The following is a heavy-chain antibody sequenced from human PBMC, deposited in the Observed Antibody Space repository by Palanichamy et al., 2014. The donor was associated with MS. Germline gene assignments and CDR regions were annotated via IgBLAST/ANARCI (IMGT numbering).Heavy chain of an antibody. CDR1: GYSFSTYW. Sequence: EVQLVQSGAEVKKPGESLKISCMGSGYSFSTYWIGWVCQMPGKGLEWMGIIYPGDSDTRYNPSFQGQVTISVDKTLNTAYLQWNSLKASDSAIYYCARCPSRTYWYFDLWGRGTLVTVSS. CDR2: IYPGDSDT. CDR3: ARCPSRTYWYFDL. J-gene: IGHJ2*01. V-gene: IGHV5-51*01. D-gene: IGHD1-14*01.